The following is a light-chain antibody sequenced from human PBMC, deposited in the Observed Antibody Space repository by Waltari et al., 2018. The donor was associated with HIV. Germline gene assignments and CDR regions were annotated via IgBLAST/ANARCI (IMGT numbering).Light chain of an antibody. J-gene: IGLJ2*01. Sequence: SGSPGQSITISCTGTNSDIGTYNYVSWYQQQSGKAPRLLISEVNNRPSGVSNRFSGSKAGNTASLSISGLQAEDEGKYYCSSYTATKILVFGGGTDVTVL. CDR3: SSYTATKILV. CDR1: NSDIGTYNY. CDR2: EVN. V-gene: IGLV2-14*03.